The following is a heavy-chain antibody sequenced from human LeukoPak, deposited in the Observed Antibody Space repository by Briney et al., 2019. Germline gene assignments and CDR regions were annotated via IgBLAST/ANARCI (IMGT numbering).Heavy chain of an antibody. CDR3: ARGGDIVVVPAANDY. D-gene: IGHD2-2*01. CDR2: ISSSGSTI. J-gene: IGHJ4*02. V-gene: IGHV3-11*01. Sequence: GGSLRLSCAASGFPFSDYYMSWIRQAPGKGLEWVSYISSSGSTIYYADSVKGRFTISRDNANNSLYLQMNSLRAEDTAVYYCARGGDIVVVPAANDYWGQGTLVTVSS. CDR1: GFPFSDYY.